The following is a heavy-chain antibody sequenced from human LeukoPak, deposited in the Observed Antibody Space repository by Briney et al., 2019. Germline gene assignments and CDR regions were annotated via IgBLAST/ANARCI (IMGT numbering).Heavy chain of an antibody. CDR3: AKEKVGSSEKCHYMDV. CDR1: GYSFNSQG. CDR2: INTHSGNP. D-gene: IGHD6-6*01. J-gene: IGHJ6*03. Sequence: ASVKVSCKASGYSFNSQGMNWVRQVPGQGLEWMGWINTHSGNPTYAQGFTGRFVFSLDASASTAYLQMNSLRAEDTAVYYCAKEKVGSSEKCHYMDVWGKGTTVTVSS. V-gene: IGHV7-4-1*02.